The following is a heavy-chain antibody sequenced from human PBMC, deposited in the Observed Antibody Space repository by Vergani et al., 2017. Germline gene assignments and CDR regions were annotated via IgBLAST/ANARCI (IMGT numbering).Heavy chain of an antibody. CDR1: GFTFSSYG. J-gene: IGHJ4*02. CDR2: ISYDGSNK. Sequence: QVQLVESGGGVVQPGRSLRLSCAASGFTFSSYGMHWVRQAPGKGLEWVAVISYDGSNKYYADSVKGRFTISRDNAKNSLYLQMNSLRAEDTAVYYCARDSIAAAGSGTFDYWGQGTLVTVSS. CDR3: ARDSIAAAGSGTFDY. D-gene: IGHD6-13*01. V-gene: IGHV3-30*03.